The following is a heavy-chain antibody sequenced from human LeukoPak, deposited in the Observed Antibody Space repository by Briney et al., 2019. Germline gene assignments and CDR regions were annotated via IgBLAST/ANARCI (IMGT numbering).Heavy chain of an antibody. CDR1: GFTFSSYI. V-gene: IGHV3-21*01. D-gene: IGHD6-13*01. Sequence: GGSLRLSCAASGFTFSSYIMNWVRQAPGKGLEWVSFMSGSSNYIYYADSVKGRFTISSDNAKNSLYLQMNRLRAEDTAVYYWARMGSTWSYFDYWGQGTLVTVSS. CDR2: MSGSSNYI. J-gene: IGHJ4*02. CDR3: ARMGSTWSYFDY.